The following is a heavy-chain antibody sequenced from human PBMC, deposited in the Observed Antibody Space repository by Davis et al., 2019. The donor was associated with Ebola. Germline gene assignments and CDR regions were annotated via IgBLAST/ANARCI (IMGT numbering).Heavy chain of an antibody. Sequence: GESLKISCAASGFTFSSYAMHWVRQAPGKGLEWVAVISYDGSNKYYADSVKGRFTISRDNSKNTLYLQMNSLRAEDTAVYYCANSRDGYIRDAFDIWGQGTMVTVSS. CDR1: GFTFSSYA. CDR3: ANSRDGYIRDAFDI. D-gene: IGHD5-24*01. J-gene: IGHJ3*02. V-gene: IGHV3-30-3*01. CDR2: ISYDGSNK.